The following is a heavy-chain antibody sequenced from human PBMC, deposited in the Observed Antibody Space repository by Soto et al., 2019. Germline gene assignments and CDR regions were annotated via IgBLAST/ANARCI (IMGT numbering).Heavy chain of an antibody. CDR1: GVSITTDKW. J-gene: IGHJ3*01. V-gene: IGHV4-4*02. CDR3: AMKPWGGGRCDTAFAV. CDR2: IWQAGNT. Sequence: QVQLQESGPRLVKPSETLFLTCSVSGVSITTDKWWSWVRQSPGKGLEWIGEIWQAGNTNYNPSLKSRVTVSLDRCGNPCALRVTSVTGADTAVYYCAMKPWGGGRCDTAFAVWGQGTTVMVS. D-gene: IGHD2-15*01.